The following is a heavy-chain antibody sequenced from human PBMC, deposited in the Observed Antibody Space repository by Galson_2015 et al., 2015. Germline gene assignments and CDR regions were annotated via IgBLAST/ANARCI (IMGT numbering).Heavy chain of an antibody. CDR1: GFTFSNYW. CDR3: ARGGYCSSTSCYRTIDY. V-gene: IGHV3-7*01. CDR2: IKQDGSEK. D-gene: IGHD2-2*01. Sequence: SLRLSCAASGFTFSNYWMSWVRQAPGKGLEWVANIKQDGSEKYYVDSVKGRFTISRDNAKNSLYLQMNSLRAEDTAVYYCARGGYCSSTSCYRTIDYWGQGPLVTVSS. J-gene: IGHJ4*02.